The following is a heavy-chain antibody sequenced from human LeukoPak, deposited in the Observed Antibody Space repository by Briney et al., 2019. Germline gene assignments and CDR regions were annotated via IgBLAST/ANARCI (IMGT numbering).Heavy chain of an antibody. CDR1: GASINNSTYY. CDR2: IYYSGST. D-gene: IGHD6-13*01. V-gene: IGHV4-61*01. Sequence: SETLSLTCTVSGASINNSTYYRSWIRQPPGKGLEWIGYIYYSGSTNYNPSLKSRVTISVDTSKNQFSLKLSSVTAADTAVYYCARAVQGIAAAGTDWFDPWGQGTLVTVSS. CDR3: ARAVQGIAAAGTDWFDP. J-gene: IGHJ5*02.